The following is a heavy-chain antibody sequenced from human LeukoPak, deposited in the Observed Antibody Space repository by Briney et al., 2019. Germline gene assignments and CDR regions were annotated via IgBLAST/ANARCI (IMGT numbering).Heavy chain of an antibody. CDR2: IYSGGST. CDR3: AKPRSYGPDYYFDY. Sequence: GGSLRLSCAASGFTVSSNYMSWVRQAPGKGLEWVSVIYSGGSTYYADSVKGRFTISRDNSKNTLYLQMNSLRAEDTAVYYCAKPRSYGPDYYFDYWGQGTLVTVSS. V-gene: IGHV3-53*01. CDR1: GFTVSSNY. D-gene: IGHD5-18*01. J-gene: IGHJ4*02.